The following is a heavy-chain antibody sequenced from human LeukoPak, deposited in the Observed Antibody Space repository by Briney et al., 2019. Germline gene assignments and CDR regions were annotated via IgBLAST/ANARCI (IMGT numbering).Heavy chain of an antibody. CDR2: IIPIFGTA. CDR3: ARDLSVLWFGELPLNWFDP. Sequence: GASVKVSCKASGGTFSNYAISWVRQAPGQGLEWMGGIIPIFGTANYAQKFQGRVTITADKSTSTAYMELSSLRSEDTAVYYCARDLSVLWFGELPLNWFDPWGQGTLVTVSS. V-gene: IGHV1-69*06. J-gene: IGHJ5*02. D-gene: IGHD3-10*01. CDR1: GGTFSNYA.